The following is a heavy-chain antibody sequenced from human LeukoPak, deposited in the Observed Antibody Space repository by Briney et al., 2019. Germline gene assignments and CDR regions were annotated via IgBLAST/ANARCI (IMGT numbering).Heavy chain of an antibody. CDR2: IKQDGSEK. V-gene: IGHV3-7*01. D-gene: IGHD2-2*01. J-gene: IGHJ6*03. CDR1: GFTFSSYW. Sequence: GGSLRLSCAASGFTFSSYWMSWVRQAPGKGLEWVANIKQDGSEKYYVDSVKGRFTISRDNAKNSLYLQMNSLRAEDTAVYYCARPHPPQIVVPAATRNYYYYMDVWGKGTTVTVSS. CDR3: ARPHPPQIVVPAATRNYYYYMDV.